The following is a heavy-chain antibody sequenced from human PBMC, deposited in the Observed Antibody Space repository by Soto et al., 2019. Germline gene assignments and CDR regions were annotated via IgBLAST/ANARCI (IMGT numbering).Heavy chain of an antibody. CDR1: GGSISSVGHY. J-gene: IGHJ6*02. CDR3: ARESGGYDSSTRYGLDV. D-gene: IGHD6-25*01. CDR2: IYYSGST. V-gene: IGHV4-31*03. Sequence: SETLSLTCSVSGGSISSVGHYWTWIRQQPGKGLEWIGYIYYSGSTDYNPSLKSRVTISVDRSKNQFSLNLSSVTAADTAIYYCARESGGYDSSTRYGLDVWGQGATVTVSS.